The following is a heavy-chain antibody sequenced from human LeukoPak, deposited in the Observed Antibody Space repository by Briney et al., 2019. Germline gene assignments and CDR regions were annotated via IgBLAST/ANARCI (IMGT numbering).Heavy chain of an antibody. CDR3: HITMMVVVSDY. CDR1: GYTFTSYG. Sequence: ASVKVSCKASGYTFTSYGISWVRQAPGKGLEWMGGFDPEDGETIYAQKFQGRVTITTDESTSTAYMELSSLRSEDTAVYYCHITMMVVVSDYWGQGTLVTVSS. D-gene: IGHD3-22*01. V-gene: IGHV1-18*01. J-gene: IGHJ4*02. CDR2: FDPEDGET.